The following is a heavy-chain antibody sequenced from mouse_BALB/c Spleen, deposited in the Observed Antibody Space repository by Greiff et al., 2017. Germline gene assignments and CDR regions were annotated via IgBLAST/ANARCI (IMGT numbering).Heavy chain of an antibody. D-gene: IGHD2-4*01. J-gene: IGHJ3*01. CDR1: GFTFNTYA. Sequence: EVHLVESGGGLVQPKGSLKLSCAASGFTFNTYAMNWVRQAPGKGLEWVARIRSKSNNYATYYADSVKDRFTISRDDSQSMLYLQMNNLKTEATAMYYCGYDYFFAYWGQGTLVTVSA. CDR2: IRSKSNNYAT. V-gene: IGHV10-1*02. CDR3: GYDYFFAY.